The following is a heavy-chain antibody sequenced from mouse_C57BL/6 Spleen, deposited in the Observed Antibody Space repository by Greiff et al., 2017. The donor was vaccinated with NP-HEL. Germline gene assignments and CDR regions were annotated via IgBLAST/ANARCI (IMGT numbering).Heavy chain of an antibody. Sequence: EVKVVESGGGLVKPGGSLKLSCAASGFTFSDYGMHWVRQAPEQGLEWVAYISSGSSTIYYADTVKGRFTISRDNAKNTLFLQMTSLRSEDTAMDYCARRGITTVAPMDYWGQGTSVTVSS. V-gene: IGHV5-17*01. J-gene: IGHJ4*01. CDR1: GFTFSDYG. D-gene: IGHD1-1*01. CDR2: ISSGSSTI. CDR3: ARRGITTVAPMDY.